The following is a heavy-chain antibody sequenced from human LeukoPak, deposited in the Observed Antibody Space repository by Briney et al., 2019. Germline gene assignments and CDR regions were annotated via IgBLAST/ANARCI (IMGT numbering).Heavy chain of an antibody. CDR3: ARVPSRARYCSSTSCSYYFDY. V-gene: IGHV1-8*03. Sequence: ASVKVSCKASGYTFTGYYIHWVRQAPGQGLEWMGWMNPNSGNTGYAQKFQGRVTITRNTSISTAYMELSSLRSEDTAVYYCARVPSRARYCSSTSCSYYFDYWGQGILVTVSS. J-gene: IGHJ4*02. D-gene: IGHD2-2*01. CDR2: MNPNSGNT. CDR1: GYTFTGYY.